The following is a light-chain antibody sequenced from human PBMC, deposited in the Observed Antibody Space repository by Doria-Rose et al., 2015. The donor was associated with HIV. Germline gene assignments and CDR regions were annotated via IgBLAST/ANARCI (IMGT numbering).Light chain of an antibody. Sequence: AIRMTQSPSSLSASTGDRVTITCRASQDISNYLAWYQQKPGKAPKLLIYAASTLQSGVPSGFSGSASGTDFTLTISYLQSEDFATYYCQQYYSYPPTLGQGTKVEVK. V-gene: IGKV1-8*01. CDR2: AAS. CDR1: QDISNY. J-gene: IGKJ1*01. CDR3: QQYYSYPPT.